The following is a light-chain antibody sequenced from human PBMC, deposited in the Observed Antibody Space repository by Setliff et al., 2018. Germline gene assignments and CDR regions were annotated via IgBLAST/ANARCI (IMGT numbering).Light chain of an antibody. CDR3: ASWDVSLKGHV. V-gene: IGLV2-14*03. Sequence: QSVLAQPASVSGSPGQSITISCSGTSSDVGSYDLVSWYQQHPGKAPKLIIYGVSNRPSGVSSRFSGSKSGNTASLTISGLQTEDEADYYCASWDVSLKGHVFGTGTKVTVL. CDR1: SSDVGSYDL. J-gene: IGLJ1*01. CDR2: GVS.